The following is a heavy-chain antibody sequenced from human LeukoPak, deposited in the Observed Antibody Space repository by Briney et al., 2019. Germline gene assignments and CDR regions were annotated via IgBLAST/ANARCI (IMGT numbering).Heavy chain of an antibody. CDR1: GYTFTGYY. CDR2: INPNSGGT. V-gene: IGHV1-2*06. Sequence: ASVKVSCKPSGYTFTGYYIYWVRQAPGQGLEWMGQINPNSGGTNYAQKFQGRVTMTWDTSISTAYMELSSLRSDDTAVYYCARGGADYWGQGTLVTVSS. J-gene: IGHJ4*02. D-gene: IGHD3-16*01. CDR3: ARGGADY.